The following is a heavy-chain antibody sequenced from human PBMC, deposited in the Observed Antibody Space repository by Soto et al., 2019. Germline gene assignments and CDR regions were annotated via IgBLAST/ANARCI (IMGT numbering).Heavy chain of an antibody. J-gene: IGHJ5*02. V-gene: IGHV4-39*01. CDR1: GGSIISSSYY. D-gene: IGHD6-6*01. CDR2: IYYSGST. CDR3: ARREYSSSSWFDP. Sequence: LSLTCTVSGGSIISSSYYWGWIRQPPGKGLEWIGSIYYSGSTYYNPSLKSRVTISVDTSKNQFSLKLSSVTAADTAVYYCARREYSSSSWFDPWGQGTLVTVS.